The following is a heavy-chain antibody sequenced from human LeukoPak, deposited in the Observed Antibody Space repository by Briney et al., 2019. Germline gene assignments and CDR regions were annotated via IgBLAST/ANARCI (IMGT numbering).Heavy chain of an antibody. CDR2: INRSGST. J-gene: IGHJ3*02. CDR1: GGSFSGYY. CDR3: ARERYCSGGSCSAFDI. D-gene: IGHD2-15*01. Sequence: SETLSLTCAVYGGSFSGYYWSWIRQPPGKGLEWIGEINRSGSTNYNPSLKSRVTISVDTSKNQFSLKLSSVTAADTAVYYCARERYCSGGSCSAFDIWGQGTMVTVSS. V-gene: IGHV4-34*01.